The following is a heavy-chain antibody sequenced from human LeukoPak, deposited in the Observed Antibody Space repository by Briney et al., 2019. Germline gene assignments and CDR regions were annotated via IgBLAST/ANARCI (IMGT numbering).Heavy chain of an antibody. D-gene: IGHD2-15*01. J-gene: IGHJ5*02. CDR2: INHSGST. CDR3: ARVVVVSATLKDWFDP. CDR1: GGPFSGYY. V-gene: IGHV4-34*01. Sequence: SETLSLTCAVYGGPFSGYYWSWIRQPPGKGLEWIGEINHSGSTNYNPSLKSRVTISVDTSKNQFSLKLSSVTAADTAVYYCARVVVVSATLKDWFDPWGQGILVTVSS.